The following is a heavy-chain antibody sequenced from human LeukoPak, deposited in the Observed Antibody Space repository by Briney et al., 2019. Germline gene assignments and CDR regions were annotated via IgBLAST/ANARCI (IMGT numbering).Heavy chain of an antibody. V-gene: IGHV2-5*01. J-gene: IGHJ5*02. D-gene: IGHD3-10*01. Sequence: SGPTLVKPTQTLTLTCTFSGFSLSTSGVGVGWIRQPPGKALEWLALIYWNDDKRYSPSLKSRLTITKDTSKNQVVLTMTNMDPVDTATYYCAHRPVSITMVRGVSNWFDPWGQGTLVTVSS. CDR2: IYWNDDK. CDR3: AHRPVSITMVRGVSNWFDP. CDR1: GFSLSTSGVG.